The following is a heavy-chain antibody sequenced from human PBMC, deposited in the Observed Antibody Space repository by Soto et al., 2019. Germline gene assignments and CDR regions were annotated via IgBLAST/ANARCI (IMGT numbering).Heavy chain of an antibody. CDR3: AKGKASGWYYFDY. Sequence: PGGSLRLSCAASGFTFTNFAMSWVRQAPGRGLEWVSGISASGRDTYYADSVKDRFTVSRDNSKHTLYLQMNSLRAEDTAIYYCAKGKASGWYYFDYWGQGAQVTVSS. CDR1: GFTFTNFA. CDR2: ISASGRDT. V-gene: IGHV3-23*01. D-gene: IGHD6-19*01. J-gene: IGHJ4*02.